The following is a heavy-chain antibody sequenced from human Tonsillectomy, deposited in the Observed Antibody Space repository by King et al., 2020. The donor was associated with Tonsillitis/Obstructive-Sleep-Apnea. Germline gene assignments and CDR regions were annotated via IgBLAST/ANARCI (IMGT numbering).Heavy chain of an antibody. CDR3: ARDGDYGDYGPWYFDL. J-gene: IGHJ2*01. V-gene: IGHV3-33*01. CDR2: VWYDGGNK. CDR1: GFTFSSYG. Sequence: QLVQSGGGVVQPGRSLRLSCTASGFTFSSYGMHWVRRAPGKGLEWVAIVWYDGGNKYYADSVKGRFIVSRDNSRNTLYLQMNSLRAEDTAVYYCARDGDYGDYGPWYFDLWGRGSLVTVSA. D-gene: IGHD4-17*01.